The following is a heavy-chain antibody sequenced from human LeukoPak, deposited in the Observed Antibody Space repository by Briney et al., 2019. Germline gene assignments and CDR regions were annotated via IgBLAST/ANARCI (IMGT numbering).Heavy chain of an antibody. CDR2: INTDGRST. CDR3: AKPYSGSYYFDY. J-gene: IGHJ4*02. D-gene: IGHD1-26*01. CDR1: GFTFRTYW. Sequence: GGSLRLSCAASGFTFRTYWMHWVRQAPGKGLVWVSRINTDGRSTSYADSVKGRFTVSRDNSKDTPYLQMNSLRADDTAVYYCAKPYSGSYYFDYWGREPWSPSPQ. V-gene: IGHV3-74*01.